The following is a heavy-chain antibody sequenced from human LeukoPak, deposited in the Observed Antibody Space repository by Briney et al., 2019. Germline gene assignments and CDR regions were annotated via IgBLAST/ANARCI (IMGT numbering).Heavy chain of an antibody. V-gene: IGHV3-11*06. Sequence: PGGSLRLSCAASGFIFSDYYMTWIRQAPGKGLEWLSYISGSGSDTNYADSVKGRFTTSRDNAKNSLYLQMNSLRAEDTAVYYCARVHGSGNFYYFDYWGQGTLVTVSS. D-gene: IGHD3-10*01. CDR2: ISGSGSDT. J-gene: IGHJ4*02. CDR1: GFIFSDYY. CDR3: ARVHGSGNFYYFDY.